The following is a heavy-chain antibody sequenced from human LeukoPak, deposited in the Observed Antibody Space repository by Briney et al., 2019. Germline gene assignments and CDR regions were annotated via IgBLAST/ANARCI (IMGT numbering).Heavy chain of an antibody. CDR3: ARDYYDSSGYYSHTGGY. V-gene: IGHV1-18*01. J-gene: IGHJ4*02. D-gene: IGHD3-22*01. CDR1: GYTFTSYG. CDR2: INVYNGNT. Sequence: ASVKVSCKATGYTFTSYGISWVRQAPGQGLEWMGWINVYNGNTNYAQKLQGRVTMTTDTSTSTAYMELRSLRSDDTAVYYCARDYYDSSGYYSHTGGYWGQGTLVTVSS.